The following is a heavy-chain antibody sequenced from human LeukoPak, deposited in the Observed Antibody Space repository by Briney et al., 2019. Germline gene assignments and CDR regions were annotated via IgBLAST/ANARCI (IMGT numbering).Heavy chain of an antibody. V-gene: IGHV4-39*07. CDR2: IFYTGST. J-gene: IGHJ5*02. D-gene: IGHD3-10*01. CDR1: SGSISTSNYY. CDR3: ARDSGTTGEVKFDP. Sequence: KTSETLSLTCTVSSGSISTSNYYWSWVRQPPGKALEWIGNIFYTGSTYYSPSLKSRVTISLDTSRNQFSLRLNSVTAADTAVYYCARDSGTTGEVKFDPWGQGTLVTVSS.